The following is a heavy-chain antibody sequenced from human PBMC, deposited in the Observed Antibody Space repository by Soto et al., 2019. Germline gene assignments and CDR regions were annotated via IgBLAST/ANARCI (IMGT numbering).Heavy chain of an antibody. D-gene: IGHD6-13*01. CDR3: AKHTGQQLIIYYYYYGMDV. Sequence: GGSLRLSCAASGFTFSSYAMSWVRQAPGKGLEWVSAISGSGGSTYYADSVKGRFTISRDNSKNTLYLQMNSLRAEDTAVYYCAKHTGQQLIIYYYYYGMDVWGQGTTVTVSS. CDR1: GFTFSSYA. V-gene: IGHV3-23*01. J-gene: IGHJ6*02. CDR2: ISGSGGST.